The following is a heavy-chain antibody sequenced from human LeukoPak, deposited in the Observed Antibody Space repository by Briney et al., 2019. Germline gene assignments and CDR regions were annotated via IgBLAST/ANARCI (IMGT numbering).Heavy chain of an antibody. J-gene: IGHJ4*02. CDR1: GFTFSTHW. CDR3: ANALGAHYFDS. D-gene: IGHD1-26*01. V-gene: IGHV3-7*05. CDR2: IKQDGSEK. Sequence: GGSLRLSCTASGFTFSTHWMIWVRQAPGKGLEWVANIKQDGSEKYYVDSVRGRFIISRDNAKNSLYLQMNSLRVEDTAVYYCANALGAHYFDSWGQGTLVTVSS.